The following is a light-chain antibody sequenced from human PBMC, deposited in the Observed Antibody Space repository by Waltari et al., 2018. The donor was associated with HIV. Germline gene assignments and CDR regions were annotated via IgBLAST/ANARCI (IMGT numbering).Light chain of an antibody. Sequence: DIQLTQSPSFVSASVGDRVTISCRASQGISSWLAWYQQRPGKSPTVLIFEASKLQTGVSSRFSGGGSQTDFTLTISDLQPEDRATYFCQQASSHPPLTFGGGTTIEIK. J-gene: IGKJ4*01. CDR3: QQASSHPPLT. CDR1: QGISSW. V-gene: IGKV1-12*01. CDR2: EAS.